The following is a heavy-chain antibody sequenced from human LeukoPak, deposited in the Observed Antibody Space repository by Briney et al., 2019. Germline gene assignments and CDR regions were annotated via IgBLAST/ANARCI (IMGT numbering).Heavy chain of an antibody. Sequence: ASVKVSCKTSGYTFTGYYMHWVRQAPGQGLEWMGWINPNSGGTNYAQKLQGRVTITTDTSTSTAYMELRSLRSDDTAVYYCARAHFVTKQWLRVKVNWFDPWGQGTLVTVSS. CDR1: GYTFTGYY. J-gene: IGHJ5*02. V-gene: IGHV1-2*02. D-gene: IGHD6-19*01. CDR3: ARAHFVTKQWLRVKVNWFDP. CDR2: INPNSGGT.